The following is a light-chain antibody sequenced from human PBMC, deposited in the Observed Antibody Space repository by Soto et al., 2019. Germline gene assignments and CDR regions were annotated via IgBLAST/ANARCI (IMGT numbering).Light chain of an antibody. CDR1: QSVSSY. CDR2: DAS. J-gene: IGKJ3*01. CDR3: QQRSNWPLT. V-gene: IGKV3-11*01. Sequence: EIVLTQSPATLSLSPGERATLSCRASQSVSSYLAWYQQKPGQAPRLLIYDASNRATGIPARFSGSGSGTXXTXTXXSXXXXDFAVYYCQQRSNWPLTFGPGTKVDIK.